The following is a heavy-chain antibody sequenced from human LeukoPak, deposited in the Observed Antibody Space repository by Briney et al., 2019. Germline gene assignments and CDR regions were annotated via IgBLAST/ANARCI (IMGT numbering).Heavy chain of an antibody. V-gene: IGHV1-69*06. CDR3: AREGNYGSGSYYPAPFDY. J-gene: IGHJ4*02. CDR1: GGTFSSYA. Sequence: ASVKVSCKASGGTFSSYAISWVRQAPGQGLEWMGGIIPIFGTANYAQKFQGRVTITADKSTSTAYMEPSSLRSEDTAVYYCAREGNYGSGSYYPAPFDYWGQGTLVTISS. CDR2: IIPIFGTA. D-gene: IGHD3-10*01.